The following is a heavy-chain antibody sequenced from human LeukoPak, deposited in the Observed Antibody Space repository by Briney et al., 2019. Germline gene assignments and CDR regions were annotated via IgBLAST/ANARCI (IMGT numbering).Heavy chain of an antibody. Sequence: SETLSLTCTVSGGSFSSYYWSWIRQPPGKGLEWIGYIYYSGSTDYNPSLKSRVTISVETSKNQFSLNLSSVTAADTAVYYCAREYYYDSSGPKTSWGQGTLVTVSS. CDR1: GGSFSSYY. J-gene: IGHJ4*02. CDR2: IYYSGST. V-gene: IGHV4-59*01. CDR3: AREYYYDSSGPKTS. D-gene: IGHD3-22*01.